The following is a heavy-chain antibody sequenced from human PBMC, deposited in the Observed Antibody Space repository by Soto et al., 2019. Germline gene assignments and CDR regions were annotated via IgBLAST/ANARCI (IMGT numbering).Heavy chain of an antibody. CDR3: ATVPFKQEAITYYYYYMDV. J-gene: IGHJ6*03. V-gene: IGHV1-24*01. Sequence: ASVKVSCKVSGYTLPELSMHWVRQAPGKGLEWMGGFDPEDGETIYAQKFQGRVTMTEDTSTDTAYMELSSLRSEDTAVYYCATVPFKQEAITYYYYYMDVWGKGTTVTVSS. D-gene: IGHD1-20*01. CDR1: GYTLPELS. CDR2: FDPEDGET.